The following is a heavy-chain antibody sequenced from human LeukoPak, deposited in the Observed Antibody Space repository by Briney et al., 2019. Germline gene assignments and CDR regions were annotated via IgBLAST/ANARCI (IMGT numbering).Heavy chain of an antibody. V-gene: IGHV1-2*02. CDR3: ARDRCSSTSCYTNWFDP. CDR2: INPNSGGT. CDR1: GYTFTGYY. D-gene: IGHD2-2*02. Sequence: ASVKVSCKDSGYTFTGYYMHWVRQAPGQGLEWMGWINPNSGGTNYAQKFQGRVTMTRDTSISTAYMELSRLRSDDTAVYYCARDRCSSTSCYTNWFDPWGQGTLVTVSS. J-gene: IGHJ5*02.